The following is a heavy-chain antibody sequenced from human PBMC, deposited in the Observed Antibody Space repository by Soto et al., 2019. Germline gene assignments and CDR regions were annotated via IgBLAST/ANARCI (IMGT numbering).Heavy chain of an antibody. Sequence: KASSKASRGTLSSYAISWVRQAPGQGLEWMGGIIPIFGTANYAQKFQGRVTITADESTSTAYMELSSLRSEDTAVYYCARDPVGSHFDYWGQGTLVTVSS. V-gene: IGHV1-69*01. CDR2: IIPIFGTA. D-gene: IGHD1-26*01. CDR3: ARDPVGSHFDY. CDR1: RGTLSSYA. J-gene: IGHJ4*02.